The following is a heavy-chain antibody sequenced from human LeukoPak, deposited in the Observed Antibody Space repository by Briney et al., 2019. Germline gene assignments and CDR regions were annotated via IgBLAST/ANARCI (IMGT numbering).Heavy chain of an antibody. CDR1: GYTFPSYD. J-gene: IGHJ4*02. Sequence: GASVKVSCKTSGYTFPSYDINWVRQATGQGLEWMGWMNPNSGNTGYAQKFQGRVTITRNTSITTAYMELSGLRSEDTAVYYCARGPKWSGSYYYFDYWGQGTLVTVSS. D-gene: IGHD1-26*01. CDR3: ARGPKWSGSYYYFDY. V-gene: IGHV1-8*01. CDR2: MNPNSGNT.